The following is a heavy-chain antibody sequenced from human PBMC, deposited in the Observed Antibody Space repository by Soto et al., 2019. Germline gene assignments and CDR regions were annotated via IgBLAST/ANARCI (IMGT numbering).Heavy chain of an antibody. CDR2: ISAYNGNT. D-gene: IGHD6-19*01. J-gene: IGHJ2*01. CDR3: ARVNSGWYRSYFDL. V-gene: IGHV1-18*04. Sequence: ASVKVSCKASGYNFTSYGISWVRQAPGQGLEWMGWISAYNGNTNYAQKLQGRVTMTTDTSTSTAYMELRSLRSDDTAVYYCARVNSGWYRSYFDLWGRGTLVTVSS. CDR1: GYNFTSYG.